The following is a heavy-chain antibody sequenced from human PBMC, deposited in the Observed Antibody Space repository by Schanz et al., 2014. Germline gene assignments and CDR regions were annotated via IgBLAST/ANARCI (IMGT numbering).Heavy chain of an antibody. J-gene: IGHJ4*02. CDR2: IYHTGST. D-gene: IGHD1-26*01. CDR1: GFTVSSNY. V-gene: IGHV4-4*02. CDR3: TRDGYSRNFPDY. Sequence: VQLVESGGGLVKPGGSLRLSCAASGFTVSSNYMSWVRQAPGKGLEWIGQIYHTGSTDFNPSLKSRVTISVDKSKNQFPLRLSSVTAADTAVYYCTRDGYSRNFPDYWGQGTLVTVS.